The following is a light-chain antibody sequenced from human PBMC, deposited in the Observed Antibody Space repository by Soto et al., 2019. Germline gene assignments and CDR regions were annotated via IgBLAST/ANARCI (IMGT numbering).Light chain of an antibody. CDR2: DAS. CDR1: QSLGIW. Sequence: DIQMTQSPSTLSASVGDRVTITCRASQSLGIWLAWHQQKPGKAPKLLIYDASTLKSGVPSRFSGSGSGTKCTLTISSLQPDDFAPYYCQEYNSYSGTLGHGTKVDI. J-gene: IGKJ1*01. CDR3: QEYNSYSGT. V-gene: IGKV1-5*01.